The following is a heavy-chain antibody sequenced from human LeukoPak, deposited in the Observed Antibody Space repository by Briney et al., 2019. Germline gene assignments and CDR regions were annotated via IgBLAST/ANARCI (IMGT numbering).Heavy chain of an antibody. D-gene: IGHD2-2*01. CDR3: ARGHQLNDYYMDV. V-gene: IGHV1-8*01. Sequence: ASVKVSGKASGYSFTSYDMNWVRQAPGQGLEWMGWMNLHNGNTGYSQRFQGRVTMTRNTSLSTAYLELSSLRPEDTAVYYCARGHQLNDYYMDVWGKGTTVTVSS. J-gene: IGHJ6*03. CDR2: MNLHNGNT. CDR1: GYSFTSYD.